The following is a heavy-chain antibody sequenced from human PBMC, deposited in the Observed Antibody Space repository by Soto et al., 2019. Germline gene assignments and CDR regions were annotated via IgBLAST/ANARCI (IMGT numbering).Heavy chain of an antibody. CDR2: ISSSSSTI. V-gene: IGHV3-48*02. D-gene: IGHD1-1*01. J-gene: IGHJ6*02. CDR3: ASQNDEDYYFGMDV. Sequence: PGGSLRLSCASSGFIFSSYSMNLVRQAPGKGLEWVSYISSSSSTIYYADSVKGRFTISRDNAKSSLYLQMNSLRDEDTAVYYCASQNDEDYYFGMDVWGQGTTVTVSS. CDR1: GFIFSSYS.